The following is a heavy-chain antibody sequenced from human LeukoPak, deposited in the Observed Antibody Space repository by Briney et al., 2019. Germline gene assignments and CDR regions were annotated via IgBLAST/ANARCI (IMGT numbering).Heavy chain of an antibody. D-gene: IGHD3-9*01. CDR1: GFTFSTHG. J-gene: IGHJ3*02. Sequence: PGRSLRLSCATSGFTFSTHGFHWVRQAPGKGLEWVTIIWHDGTRENYADSVKGRFTISRDNSKNTLYPQMTSLRPEDTAVYYCAKEGYFDWPPPDAFDIWGQGTMVTVSS. V-gene: IGHV3-33*06. CDR3: AKEGYFDWPPPDAFDI. CDR2: IWHDGTRE.